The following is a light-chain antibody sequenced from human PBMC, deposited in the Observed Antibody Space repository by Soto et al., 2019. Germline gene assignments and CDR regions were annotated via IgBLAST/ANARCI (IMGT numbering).Light chain of an antibody. CDR2: SNN. J-gene: IGLJ1*01. Sequence: QSVLTQPPSASGTPGQRVTISCSGSSSNIGSNTVNWYQQLPGTAPKLLIYSNNQGPSGVPDRFSGSKSGTSASLAISGLQSEDEADYYCAAWDDSLNGPYVFGTGTKVTVL. CDR3: AAWDDSLNGPYV. CDR1: SSNIGSNT. V-gene: IGLV1-44*01.